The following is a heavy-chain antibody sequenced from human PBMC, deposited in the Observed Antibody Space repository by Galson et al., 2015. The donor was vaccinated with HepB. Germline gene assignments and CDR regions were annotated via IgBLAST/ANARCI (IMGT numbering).Heavy chain of an antibody. CDR1: GGSFSGYY. V-gene: IGHV4-34*01. J-gene: IGHJ4*02. D-gene: IGHD3-3*01. Sequence: TLSLTCAVYGGSFSGYYWSWTRQSPGKGLEWIGEINHRGSTNYNPSLKSRVTISVDTSKNQFSLKLSSVTAADTAVYYCAREAVGITIFALARGGQGTLVTVSS. CDR3: AREAVGITIFALAR. CDR2: INHRGST.